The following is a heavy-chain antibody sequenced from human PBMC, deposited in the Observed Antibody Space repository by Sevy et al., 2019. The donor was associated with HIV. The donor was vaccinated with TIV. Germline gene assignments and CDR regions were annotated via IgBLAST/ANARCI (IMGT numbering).Heavy chain of an antibody. J-gene: IGHJ6*02. V-gene: IGHV1-69*13. Sequence: ASVKVSCKASGGTFSSYAISWVRQAPGQGLEWMGGIIPIFGTANYAQKFQGRVTITADESTSTAYMELSSLRSEDTAVYYCATHYCGGDCYSPYYYYYYGMDVWGQGTTVTVSS. D-gene: IGHD2-21*02. CDR2: IIPIFGTA. CDR1: GGTFSSYA. CDR3: ATHYCGGDCYSPYYYYYYGMDV.